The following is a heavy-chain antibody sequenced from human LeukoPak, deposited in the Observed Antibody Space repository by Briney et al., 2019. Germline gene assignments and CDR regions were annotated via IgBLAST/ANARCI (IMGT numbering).Heavy chain of an antibody. CDR1: GYSISSGYY. J-gene: IGHJ5*02. D-gene: IGHD3-10*01. CDR2: IYNSGST. V-gene: IGHV4-38-2*02. CDR3: ARHSRWFGTNWFDP. Sequence: PSETLSLTCTVSGYSISSGYYWGWIRQSPGKGLEWIGSIYNSGSTYYNPSLKSRITISVDTSKNQFSLKLSSVTAADTAVYYCARHSRWFGTNWFDPWGQGTLVTVSS.